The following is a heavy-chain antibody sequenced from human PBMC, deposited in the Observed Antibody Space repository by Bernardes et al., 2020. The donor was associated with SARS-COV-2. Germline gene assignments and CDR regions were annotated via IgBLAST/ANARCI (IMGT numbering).Heavy chain of an antibody. J-gene: IGHJ6*02. CDR3: ARDPKPYWTISPMDV. Sequence: GGSLRLSCAASGFTFSSYGINWVRQAPGKGLEWISYISSSSSTIYYADSVKGRFTISRDNAKNSLYLQMNSLRDEDTAVYYCARDPKPYWTISPMDVWGQGTTVTVSS. CDR2: ISSSSSTI. D-gene: IGHD2-15*01. V-gene: IGHV3-48*02. CDR1: GFTFSSYG.